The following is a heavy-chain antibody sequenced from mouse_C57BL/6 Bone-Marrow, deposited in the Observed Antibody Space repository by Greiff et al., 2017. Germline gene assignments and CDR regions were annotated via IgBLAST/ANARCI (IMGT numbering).Heavy chain of an antibody. D-gene: IGHD1-1*01. CDR2: IDPSDSET. Sequence: QVQLQQPGAELVRPGSSVKLSCKASGYTFTSYWMHWVKQRPIQGLEWIGNIDPSDSETHYNPKFKDKATLTVDKSSSTAYMQLSSLTSEYSAVYYCARGYYGSSDPDWYFDVWGTGTTVTVSS. V-gene: IGHV1-52*01. CDR3: ARGYYGSSDPDWYFDV. CDR1: GYTFTSYW. J-gene: IGHJ1*03.